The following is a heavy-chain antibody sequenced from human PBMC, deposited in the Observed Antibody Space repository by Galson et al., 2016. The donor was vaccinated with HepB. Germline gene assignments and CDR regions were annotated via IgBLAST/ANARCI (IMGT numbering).Heavy chain of an antibody. Sequence: QSGAEVKRPGESLKISCKGFGYSFTNYFVGWVRQTPGKGLEWMGIIWPGNSDTRYSPSFQGQVTISADKAISTAYLQWRRLRASDTAIYYCVRGSGDYYYYGMDVWGQGTTVTVSS. CDR3: VRGSGDYYYYGMDV. CDR2: IWPGNSDT. CDR1: GYSFTNYF. J-gene: IGHJ6*02. V-gene: IGHV5-51*01. D-gene: IGHD6-19*01.